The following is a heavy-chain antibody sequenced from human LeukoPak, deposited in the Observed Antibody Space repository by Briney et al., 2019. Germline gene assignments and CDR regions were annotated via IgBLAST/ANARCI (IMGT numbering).Heavy chain of an antibody. CDR2: IYTSGST. J-gene: IGHJ4*02. Sequence: SETLSLTCTVSGGSISSGSYYWSWIRQPAGRGLGWIGRIYTSGSTNYNPSLKSRVTISVDTSKNQFSLKLSSVTAADTAVYYCARSAYYDFWSGYDYWGQGTLVTVSS. CDR3: ARSAYYDFWSGYDY. D-gene: IGHD3-3*01. CDR1: GGSISSGSYY. V-gene: IGHV4-61*02.